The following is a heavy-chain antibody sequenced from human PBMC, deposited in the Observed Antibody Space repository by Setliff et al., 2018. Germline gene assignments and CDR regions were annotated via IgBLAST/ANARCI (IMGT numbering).Heavy chain of an antibody. Sequence: ETLSLTCAVYGGSFSGNYWSWIRQPPGKGLEWIGSIYYSGSTYYNPSLKSRVTISVDTSKNQFSLKLSSVTAADTAVYYCTRDKPEGYNFWSGYLGGGLMDVWGQGTTVTVSS. V-gene: IGHV4-34*01. CDR1: GGSFSGNY. J-gene: IGHJ6*02. CDR3: TRDKPEGYNFWSGYLGGGLMDV. CDR2: IYYSGST. D-gene: IGHD3-3*01.